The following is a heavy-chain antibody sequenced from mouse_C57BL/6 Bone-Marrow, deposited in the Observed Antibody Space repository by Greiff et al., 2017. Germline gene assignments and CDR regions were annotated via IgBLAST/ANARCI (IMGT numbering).Heavy chain of an antibody. D-gene: IGHD1-1*01. CDR2: ISSGSSTI. CDR3: ARRTTTFKDAMDY. Sequence: EVKLMESGGGLVKPGGSLKLSCAASGFTFSDYGMHWVRQAPEKGLEWVAYISSGSSTINYADTVKGRFTISRDNAKNTLFLQMTSLRSEDTAMYYCARRTTTFKDAMDYWGQGTSVTVSS. V-gene: IGHV5-17*01. J-gene: IGHJ4*01. CDR1: GFTFSDYG.